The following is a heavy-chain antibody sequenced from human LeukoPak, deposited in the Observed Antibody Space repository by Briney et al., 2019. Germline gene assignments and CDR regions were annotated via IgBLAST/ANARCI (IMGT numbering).Heavy chain of an antibody. V-gene: IGHV5-51*01. Sequence: GESLKISCNGSGYTFTNYWIGWVRQMPGKGLEFMGIIYPGDSDTRYSPSFQGQVTTSVDKSINTAYLQWGSLKASDSAMYYCARDHGLTVLRSLNGFDPWGQGTLVTVSS. CDR3: ARDHGLTVLRSLNGFDP. CDR1: GYTFTNYW. D-gene: IGHD3-3*01. J-gene: IGHJ5*02. CDR2: IYPGDSDT.